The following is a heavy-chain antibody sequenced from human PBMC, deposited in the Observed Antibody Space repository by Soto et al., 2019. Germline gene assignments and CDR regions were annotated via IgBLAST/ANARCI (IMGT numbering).Heavy chain of an antibody. CDR3: ARGSWDDVSGHYYMDV. J-gene: IGHJ6*03. CDR1: GDSVSSNSAG. V-gene: IGHV6-1*01. D-gene: IGHD1-1*01. CDR2: TYYKSKWYY. Sequence: PSQTLSLTCDISGDSVSSNSAGWNWIRQTPSRGLEWLGRTYYKSKWYYTYAASVKSRITVSPDTSKNQFSLQSTSVTPEDTAVYYCARGSWDDVSGHYYMDVWDKGTTVTVSS.